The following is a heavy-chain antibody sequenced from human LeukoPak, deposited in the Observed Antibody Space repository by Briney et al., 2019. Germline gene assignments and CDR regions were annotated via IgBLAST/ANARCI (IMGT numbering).Heavy chain of an antibody. D-gene: IGHD3-3*01. J-gene: IGHJ4*02. CDR1: GGSISSSSYS. CDR2: IIDTGST. V-gene: IGHV4-39*07. CDR3: ARGLASGYPPIPFDY. Sequence: SETLSLTCTVSGGSISSSSYSWGWIRQPPGKGLEWIGEIIDTGSTKYNSSLKSRVTISVDTSKNQFSLSLDSVTAADTAVYYCARGLASGYPPIPFDYWGQGTLVTVSS.